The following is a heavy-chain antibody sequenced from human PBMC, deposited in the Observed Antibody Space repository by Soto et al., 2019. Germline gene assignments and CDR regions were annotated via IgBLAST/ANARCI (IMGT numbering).Heavy chain of an antibody. CDR2: IRTISSAI. J-gene: IGHJ4*02. Sequence: GGSLRLSCAASGFTFSDHPMNWVRQAPGKGLEWVSSIRTISSAIYFADSVRGRFTISRDNARNSLYLQMTSLRDEDTAVYYCARETPSFDSWGQGTLVTVSS. CDR3: ARETPSFDS. V-gene: IGHV3-48*02. D-gene: IGHD2-15*01. CDR1: GFTFSDHP.